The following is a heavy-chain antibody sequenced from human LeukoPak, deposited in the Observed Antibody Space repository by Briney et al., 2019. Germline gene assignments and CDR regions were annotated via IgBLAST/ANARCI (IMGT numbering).Heavy chain of an antibody. D-gene: IGHD6-19*01. CDR2: ITTNTGKP. CDR1: GYSFSTYA. J-gene: IGHJ4*02. V-gene: IGHV7-4-1*02. Sequence: ASVRVSCKASGYSFSTYAMNWVRQAPGQGLEWMGRITTNTGKPMYAQNFTGRSVFSLDKSVSTTYLQISSLQADDTAVYYCARGSGWYYYFDYWGQGTLVTVSS. CDR3: ARGSGWYYYFDY.